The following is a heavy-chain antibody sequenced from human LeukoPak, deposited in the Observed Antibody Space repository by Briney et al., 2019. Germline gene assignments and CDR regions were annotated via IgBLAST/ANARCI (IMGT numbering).Heavy chain of an antibody. CDR3: VRDPDALDY. CDR1: GFTFSGYS. Sequence: GGSLRLSCAASGFTFSGYSMNWVRQAPGKGLEWVAYIRSSGSPIYYADSVKGRFTISRDNAKNSLYLQMNSLRDEDTAVYFCVRDPDALDYWGEGTLVTVSS. CDR2: IRSSGSPI. V-gene: IGHV3-48*02. J-gene: IGHJ4*02.